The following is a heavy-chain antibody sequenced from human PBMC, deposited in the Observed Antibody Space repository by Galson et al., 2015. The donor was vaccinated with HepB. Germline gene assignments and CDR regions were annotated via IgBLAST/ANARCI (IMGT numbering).Heavy chain of an antibody. Sequence: SLRLSCAASGFTFSSYSMNWVRQAPGKGLEWIAYISHNTWTRFYADAVKGRFTVSRDNNKNSVDLQLSSTRADDTAVYFCARERRPNYGYYWAMDARGQGSTGTFSS. CDR3: ARERRPNYGYYWAMDA. V-gene: IGHV3-48*04. J-gene: IGHJ6*02. CDR1: GFTFSSYS. CDR2: ISHNTWTR.